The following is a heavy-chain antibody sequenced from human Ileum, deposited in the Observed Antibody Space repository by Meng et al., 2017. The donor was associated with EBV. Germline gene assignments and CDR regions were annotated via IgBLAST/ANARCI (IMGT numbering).Heavy chain of an antibody. Sequence: HPRASRPSLEQPSRPLPPNCAVSVDYITNHNWWAWVRQPPGKGLEWIGEIPHRGSSAYNPSLKSRVSMSIDKSKNQFSLKLTSVTAADTAVYHCLRGSGGSVWGQGTLVTVSS. CDR1: VDYITNHNW. D-gene: IGHD3-10*01. V-gene: IGHV4-4*02. CDR2: IPHRGSS. CDR3: LRGSGGSV. J-gene: IGHJ1*01.